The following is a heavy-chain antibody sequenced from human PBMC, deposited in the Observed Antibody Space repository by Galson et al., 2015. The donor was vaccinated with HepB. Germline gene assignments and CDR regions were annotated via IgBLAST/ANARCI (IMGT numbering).Heavy chain of an antibody. V-gene: IGHV1-46*03. CDR1: GYTFTSYY. D-gene: IGHD2-8*02. CDR2: INPSGGST. CDR3: ASEYCTGGVCFP. Sequence: SVKVSCKASGYTFTSYYMHWVRQAPGQGLEWMGIINPSGGSTSYAQKFQGRVTMTRDTSTSTVYMELSSLRSEDTAVYYCASEYCTGGVCFPWGQGTLVTVSS. J-gene: IGHJ5*02.